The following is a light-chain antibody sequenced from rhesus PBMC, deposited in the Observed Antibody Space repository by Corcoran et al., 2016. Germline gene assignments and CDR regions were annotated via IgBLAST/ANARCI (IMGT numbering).Light chain of an antibody. CDR1: QSISNW. V-gene: IGKV1-22*01. CDR3: QHYGSREFT. CDR2: KAS. J-gene: IGKJ3*01. Sequence: DIQMTQSPSSLSASVGDTVTITCRASQSISNWLAWYQQKPGKAPKLVIYKASTLQTGVPSRFSGSGSGTDFTLTISSLHSEDFATYYCQHYGSREFTFGPGTKLDIK.